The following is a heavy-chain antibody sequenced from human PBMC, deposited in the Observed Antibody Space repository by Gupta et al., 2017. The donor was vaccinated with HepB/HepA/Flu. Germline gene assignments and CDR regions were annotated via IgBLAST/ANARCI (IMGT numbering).Heavy chain of an antibody. CDR2: INHSGST. CDR3: ARGKGKYCSSTSCYPGNWFDP. CDR1: VGSFSGYY. Sequence: QVQLQRWGAGLLKPSETLSLTCAVYVGSFSGYYRNWIRQPPAKRLEWIGEINHSGSTNYNPSLKSRVTISVDTSKNQFSLKLSSVTAADTAVYYCARGKGKYCSSTSCYPGNWFDPWGQGTLVTVSS. J-gene: IGHJ5*02. D-gene: IGHD2-2*01. V-gene: IGHV4-34*01.